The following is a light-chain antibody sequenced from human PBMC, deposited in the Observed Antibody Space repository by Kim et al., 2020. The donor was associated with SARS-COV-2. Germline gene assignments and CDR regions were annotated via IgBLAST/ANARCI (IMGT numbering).Light chain of an antibody. V-gene: IGKV1-12*01. Sequence: ASVGDRFTISCRASQDISTWLTWFQQKPGKAPKLLIYAASTLQSGVASRFSGSGSGTDFTLTISSLQPEDVATYYCQQANSFPVTFGQGTRLEIK. CDR2: AAS. CDR1: QDISTW. J-gene: IGKJ5*01. CDR3: QQANSFPVT.